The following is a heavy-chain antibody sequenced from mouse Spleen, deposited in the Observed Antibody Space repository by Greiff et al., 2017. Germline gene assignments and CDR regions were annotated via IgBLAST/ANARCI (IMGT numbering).Heavy chain of an antibody. V-gene: IGHV1-15*01. CDR3: TDYYDGSYAFAY. CDR2: IDPETGGT. J-gene: IGHJ3*01. D-gene: IGHD1-1*01. Sequence: QVQLQQSGAELVRPGASVTLSCKASGYTFTDYEMHWVKQTPVHGLEWIGAIDPETGGTAYNQKFKGKAILTADKSSSTAYMELRSLTSEDSAVYYCTDYYDGSYAFAYWGQGTLVTVSA. CDR1: GYTFTDYE.